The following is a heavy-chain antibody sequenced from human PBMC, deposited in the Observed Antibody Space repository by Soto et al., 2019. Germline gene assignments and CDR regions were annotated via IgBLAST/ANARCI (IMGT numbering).Heavy chain of an antibody. D-gene: IGHD2-2*01. J-gene: IGHJ6*02. CDR1: GYIFKNYG. V-gene: IGHV1-18*04. CDR2: ISTYYGNT. CDR3: ARAVGHCTSRSCYPSSFTKYNDALDV. Sequence: GASVKVSCKASGYIFKNYGITWVRQAPGQGLEWMGWISTYYGNTDYAQNVQGRVTMSADTSTNTVYMELTSLRSDDTAVYYCARAVGHCTSRSCYPSSFTKYNDALDVWGQGTTVTVSS.